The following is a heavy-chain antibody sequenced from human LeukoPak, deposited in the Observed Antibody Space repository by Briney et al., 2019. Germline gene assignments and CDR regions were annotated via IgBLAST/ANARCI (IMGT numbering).Heavy chain of an antibody. D-gene: IGHD6-13*01. CDR1: GGSISSYY. Sequence: SETLSLTCTVSGGSISSYYWSWIRQPPGKGLEWIGYIYYSGSTNYNPSLKSRVTISVDTSKNQFSLKLSSVTAADTAVYYCAGGRQPSYYYYYMDVWGKGTTVTVSS. CDR2: IYYSGST. V-gene: IGHV4-59*01. CDR3: AGGRQPSYYYYYMDV. J-gene: IGHJ6*03.